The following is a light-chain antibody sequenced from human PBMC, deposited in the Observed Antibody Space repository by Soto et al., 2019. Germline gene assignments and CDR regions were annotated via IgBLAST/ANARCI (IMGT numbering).Light chain of an antibody. J-gene: IGLJ2*01. CDR3: SSYTTSSTMI. CDR2: EVS. V-gene: IGLV2-14*01. Sequence: QSALTQPASVSGSPGQSITISCTGTSDDIGGYEYVSWYQQHPGKAPKLMIYEVSDRPSGISDRFSGSKSGDSASLTISGLQAEDEAYYYCSSYTTSSTMIFGGGTKVTVL. CDR1: SDDIGGYEY.